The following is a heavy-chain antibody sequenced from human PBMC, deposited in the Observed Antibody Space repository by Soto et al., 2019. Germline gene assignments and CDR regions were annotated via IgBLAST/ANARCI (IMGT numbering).Heavy chain of an antibody. J-gene: IGHJ4*02. CDR2: TYYSGSI. D-gene: IGHD6-19*01. V-gene: IGHV4-59*01. CDR3: AREIAVAGTHYFDY. Sequence: PSETLSLTCTVSGGSISNYYWSWIRQPPGKGLEWIGYTYYSGSINYNPSLKSRVTISEDTSKNQFSLKMSSVTAADTAVYYCAREIAVAGTHYFDYWGQGTLVTVSS. CDR1: GGSISNYY.